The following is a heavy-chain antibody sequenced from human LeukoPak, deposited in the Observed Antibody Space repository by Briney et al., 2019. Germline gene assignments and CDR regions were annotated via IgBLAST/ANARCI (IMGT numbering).Heavy chain of an antibody. V-gene: IGHV4-39*01. CDR3: VKSGGYGLIDY. CDR2: IYYTGST. D-gene: IGHD1-26*01. Sequence: IPSETLSLPCAVSGASISGSGYYLGWIRQPPGKGLEWIGNIYYTGSTYYNASLQSRVTISIDTSKNQFSLRLNSVTAADTAMYYCVKSGGYGLIDYWGQGTLVTVSS. J-gene: IGHJ4*02. CDR1: GASISGSGYY.